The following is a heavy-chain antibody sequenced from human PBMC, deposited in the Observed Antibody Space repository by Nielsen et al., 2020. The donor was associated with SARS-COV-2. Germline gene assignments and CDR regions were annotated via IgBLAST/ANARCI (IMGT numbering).Heavy chain of an antibody. CDR1: GYTFTSYA. D-gene: IGHD2-15*01. CDR3: ARDGVAATPRNWFDP. V-gene: IGHV7-4-1*02. CDR2: INTNTGNP. J-gene: IGHJ5*02. Sequence: ASVKVSCKASGYTFTSYAMNWVRQAPGQGLEWMGWINTNTGNPTYAQGFTGRFVFSLDTSVSTAYLQISSLKAEDTAVYYCARDGVAATPRNWFDPWGQGTPVTVSS.